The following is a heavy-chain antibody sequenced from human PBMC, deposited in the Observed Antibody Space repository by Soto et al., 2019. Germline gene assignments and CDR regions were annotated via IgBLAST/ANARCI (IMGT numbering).Heavy chain of an antibody. V-gene: IGHV1-8*01. CDR3: ARFTDIVATSYFDY. CDR1: GYTFTSYD. J-gene: IGHJ4*02. D-gene: IGHD5-12*01. Sequence: ASVKVSCKASGYTFTSYDINWVRQATGQGLEWMGWMNPNSGNTGYAQKFQGRVTMTRNTSISTAYMELSGLRSADTAVYYCARFTDIVATSYFDYWGQGTLVTVSS. CDR2: MNPNSGNT.